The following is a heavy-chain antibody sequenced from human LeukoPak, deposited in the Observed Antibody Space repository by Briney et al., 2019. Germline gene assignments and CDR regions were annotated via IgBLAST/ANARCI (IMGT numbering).Heavy chain of an antibody. CDR1: GYTLTELS. V-gene: IGHV1-24*01. J-gene: IGHJ4*02. CDR2: FDPEDGET. D-gene: IGHD5-24*01. Sequence: ALVKVSCKVSGYTLTELSMHWVRQAPGKGLEWMGGFDPEDGETIYAQKFQGRVTMAEDTSTDTAYMELSSLRSEDTAVYYCATASWRWLQFSLDYWGQGTLVTVSS. CDR3: ATASWRWLQFSLDY.